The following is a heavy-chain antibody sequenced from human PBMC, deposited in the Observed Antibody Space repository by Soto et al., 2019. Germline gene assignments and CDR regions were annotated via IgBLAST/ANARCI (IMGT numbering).Heavy chain of an antibody. V-gene: IGHV3-15*07. J-gene: IGHJ4*02. Sequence: SLRLSCAASGFTFSNAWMNWVRQAPGKGLEWVGRIKSKTDGGTTDYAAPVKGRFTISRDDSKNTLYLQMNSLKTEDTAVYYCTTRIVFVITTPLDDYWGQGTLVTVSS. D-gene: IGHD3-22*01. CDR1: GFTFSNAW. CDR3: TTRIVFVITTPLDDY. CDR2: IKSKTDGGTT.